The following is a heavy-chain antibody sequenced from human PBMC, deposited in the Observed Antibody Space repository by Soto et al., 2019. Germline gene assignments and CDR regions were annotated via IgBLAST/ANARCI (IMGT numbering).Heavy chain of an antibody. Sequence: QVQLVQSGAEVKKPGSSVKVSCKASGGTFSSYAISWVRQAPGQGLEWMGGIIPIFGTANYAQKFQGRVTITADKSTSTAYMELSSLRSEDTAVYYCASKRYDSSSSGGKVYYYYYGMDVWGQGTTVTVSS. CDR2: IIPIFGTA. J-gene: IGHJ6*02. CDR3: ASKRYDSSSSGGKVYYYYYGMDV. CDR1: GGTFSSYA. D-gene: IGHD6-6*01. V-gene: IGHV1-69*06.